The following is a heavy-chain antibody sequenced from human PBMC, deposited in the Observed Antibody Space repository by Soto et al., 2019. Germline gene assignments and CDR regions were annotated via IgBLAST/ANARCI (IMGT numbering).Heavy chain of an antibody. CDR3: AREERYFDWLLWTQPHFDY. CDR2: ISAYNGNT. D-gene: IGHD3-9*01. J-gene: IGHJ4*02. V-gene: IGHV1-18*01. Sequence: GASVKVSCKASGYTFTSYGISWVRQAPGQGLEWMGCISAYNGNTNYAQKLQGRVTMTTDTSTSTAYMELRSLRSDDTAVYYCAREERYFDWLLWTQPHFDYWGQGTLVTVSS. CDR1: GYTFTSYG.